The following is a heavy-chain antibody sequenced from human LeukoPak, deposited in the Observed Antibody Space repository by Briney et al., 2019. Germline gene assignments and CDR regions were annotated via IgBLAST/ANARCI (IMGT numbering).Heavy chain of an antibody. CDR1: GFTFSSYG. J-gene: IGHJ2*01. V-gene: IGHV3-23*01. Sequence: GGSLRLSCAASGFTFSSYGMKWVRQAPGKGLEWVSAIGGSGSTTYYADSVKGRFTISRDNSKNTLYLQMNSLRAEDTAVYYCAKDTASSWWYFDLWGRGTLVTVSS. CDR2: IGGSGSTT. CDR3: AKDTASSWWYFDL. D-gene: IGHD5-18*01.